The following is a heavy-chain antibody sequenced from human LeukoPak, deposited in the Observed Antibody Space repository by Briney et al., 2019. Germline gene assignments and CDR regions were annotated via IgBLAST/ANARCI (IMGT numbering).Heavy chain of an antibody. D-gene: IGHD5-24*01. J-gene: IGHJ3*02. CDR2: ISSSGSTI. CDR1: GFTFSDYY. Sequence: PGGSLRLSCAASGFTFSDYYMSWIRQAPGKGLEWVSYISSSGSTIYYADSVKGRFTISRDNAKNSLYLQMNSLRAEDTAVYYCARDLSVEMATMNAFDIWGQGTMVTVSS. CDR3: ARDLSVEMATMNAFDI. V-gene: IGHV3-11*01.